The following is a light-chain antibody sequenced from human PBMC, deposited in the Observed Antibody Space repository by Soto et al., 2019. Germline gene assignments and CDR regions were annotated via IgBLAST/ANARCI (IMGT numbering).Light chain of an antibody. J-gene: IGLJ2*01. CDR2: EVS. CDR1: SSDVGGYNY. V-gene: IGLV2-8*01. Sequence: QSVLTQPPSASGSPGQSVTISCTGTSSDVGGYNYVSWYQQHPGKAPKLMIYEVSKRPSGVPDRFSGSKSGNTASLTVSGLQAEDGADYYCRSYAGSNNFVVFGGGTKLTVL. CDR3: RSYAGSNNFVV.